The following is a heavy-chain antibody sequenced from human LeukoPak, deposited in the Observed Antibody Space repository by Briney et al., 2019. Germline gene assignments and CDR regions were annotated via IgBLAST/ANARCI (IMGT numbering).Heavy chain of an antibody. CDR1: GFTFSRYS. D-gene: IGHD6-19*01. Sequence: GGSLRLSCAASGFTFSRYSMNCVPEAPGKGLEWVSSITSISSYIYYTDSMNGRFTISRDNDKKSLYLQMNSLRVEETAICFCARDRDSSGLYGGADLWGQGVLVTVSA. J-gene: IGHJ5*02. CDR3: ARDRDSSGLYGGADL. CDR2: ITSISSYI. V-gene: IGHV3-21*03.